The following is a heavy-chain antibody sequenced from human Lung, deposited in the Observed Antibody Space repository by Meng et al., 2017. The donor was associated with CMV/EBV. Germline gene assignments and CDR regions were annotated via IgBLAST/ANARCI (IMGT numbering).Heavy chain of an antibody. CDR3: ARINIASRRAIDD. CDR1: DDSISSRSYY. CDR2: IYYSGST. D-gene: IGHD6-6*01. V-gene: IGHV4-39*07. Sequence: SXTXSLXCTVSDDSISSRSYYWGWIRQPPGKGLEWIGSIYYSGSTYYNPSLKSRVTISVDTSKNQFSLKLSSVTAADTAVYYCARINIASRRAIDDWGQGXLVTVSS. J-gene: IGHJ4*02.